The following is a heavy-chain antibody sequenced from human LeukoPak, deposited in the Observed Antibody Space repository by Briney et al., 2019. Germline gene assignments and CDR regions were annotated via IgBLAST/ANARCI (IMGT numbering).Heavy chain of an antibody. CDR1: GFTFTKYW. CDR3: AREVWGPEY. Sequence: PGGSLRLSCAASGFTFTKYWMTWVRQSPGKGLAWVGNIKQDGSDKNYMDSVKGRFTISRDNTKNSVYLQMSSLRAEDTAVYYCAREVWGPEYWGQGTLVTVSS. J-gene: IGHJ4*02. CDR2: IKQDGSDK. D-gene: IGHD1-14*01. V-gene: IGHV3-7*01.